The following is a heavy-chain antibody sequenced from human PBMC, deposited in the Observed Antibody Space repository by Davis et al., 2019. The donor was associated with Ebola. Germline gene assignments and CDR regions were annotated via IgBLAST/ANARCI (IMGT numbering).Heavy chain of an antibody. V-gene: IGHV4-31*03. D-gene: IGHD3-22*01. CDR1: GGSISRGGSY. CDR3: ARDLRYDSSGSDYYFYMDV. CDR2: IYYSGST. Sequence: PSETLSLTCTVSGGSISRGGSYWSWVRQVPGKGLEWIGYIYYSGSTYYKPSLKSRVTISLDTSQNQFSLNLSSVTAADTAVYYCARDLRYDSSGSDYYFYMDVWGKGTTVTVSS. J-gene: IGHJ6*03.